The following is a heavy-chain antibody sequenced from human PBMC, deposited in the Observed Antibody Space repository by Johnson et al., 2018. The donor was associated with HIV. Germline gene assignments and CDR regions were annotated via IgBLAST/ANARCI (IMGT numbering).Heavy chain of an antibody. Sequence: VQLVESGGGLVQPGGSLRLSCAASGVTFSSYAMSWVRQAPGKGLEWVSAISGSGGSTYYADSVKGRFTISRDNAKRSLYLQMNSLRAEDTAVYYCAREGGIATRFFDIWGQGTMVTVSS. J-gene: IGHJ3*02. D-gene: IGHD6-6*01. CDR3: AREGGIATRFFDI. V-gene: IGHV3-23*04. CDR1: GVTFSSYA. CDR2: ISGSGGST.